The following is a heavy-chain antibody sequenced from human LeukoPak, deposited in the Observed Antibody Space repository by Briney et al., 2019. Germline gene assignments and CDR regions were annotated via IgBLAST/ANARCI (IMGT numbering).Heavy chain of an antibody. CDR1: GFTFSSYG. CDR2: ISYDGSNK. CDR3: AKSVGEYFDY. J-gene: IGHJ4*02. D-gene: IGHD1-26*01. Sequence: GGSLRLSCAASGFTFSSYGMHWVRQAPGKGLEWVAVISYDGSNKYYADSVKGRSTISRDNSKNTLYLQMNSLRAEDTAVYYCAKSVGEYFDYWGQGTLVTVSS. V-gene: IGHV3-30*18.